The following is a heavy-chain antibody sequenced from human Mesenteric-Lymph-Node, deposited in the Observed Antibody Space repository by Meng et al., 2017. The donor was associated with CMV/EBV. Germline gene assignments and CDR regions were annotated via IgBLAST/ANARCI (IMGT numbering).Heavy chain of an antibody. CDR1: GGSISSYY. V-gene: IGHV4-59*08. Sequence: GSLRLSCTVSGGSISSYYWSWIRQPPGKGLEWIGYIYYSGSTNYNPSLKSRVTISVDTSKNQFSLKLSSVTAADTAVYYCARHVEGTYYYGMDVWGQGTTVTVSS. CDR2: IYYSGST. J-gene: IGHJ6*02. CDR3: ARHVEGTYYYGMDV.